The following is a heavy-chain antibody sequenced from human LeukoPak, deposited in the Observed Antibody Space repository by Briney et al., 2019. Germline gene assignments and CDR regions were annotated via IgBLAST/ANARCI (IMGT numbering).Heavy chain of an antibody. J-gene: IGHJ4*02. CDR2: ISVYNGQT. V-gene: IGHV1-18*01. CDR3: ARDSGWELQHFYFDH. D-gene: IGHD1-26*01. Sequence: GASVKLSCKASGYTFNSYGINWVRQAPGQGLEWMGWISVYNGQTNYAHKFQGRVTMTTDTSTRTVYMELRSLRSDDTAVYYCARDSGWELQHFYFDHWGQGTLVTVSA. CDR1: GYTFNSYG.